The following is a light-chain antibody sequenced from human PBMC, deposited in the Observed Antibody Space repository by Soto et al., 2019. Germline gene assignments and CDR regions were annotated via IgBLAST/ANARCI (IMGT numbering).Light chain of an antibody. V-gene: IGKV1-17*01. J-gene: IGKJ1*01. Sequence: DIQMTQSPSSLSASIGDSVTITCRASQGIGNDLGWYQQKPGKAPKRLIYGASSLQSGVLSRFSGSRSGTEFSLTISSLRPEDFAVYYCLQHNTYPRTFGHGTKV. CDR2: GAS. CDR1: QGIGND. CDR3: LQHNTYPRT.